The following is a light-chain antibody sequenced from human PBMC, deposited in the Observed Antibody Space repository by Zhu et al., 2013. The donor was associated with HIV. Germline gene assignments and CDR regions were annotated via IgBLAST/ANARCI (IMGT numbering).Light chain of an antibody. V-gene: IGLV2-23*02. CDR3: CSYAGDSTLM. Sequence: QSALTQPASVSGSPGQSITISCIGTSSDVGNYNYVSWYQQHPGEAPKLIIYEVIKRPSGVSNRFSGSKSGNTASLAISGLQAEDEADYYCCSYAGDSTLMFGGGTRLTVL. J-gene: IGLJ3*02. CDR1: SSDVGNYNY. CDR2: EVI.